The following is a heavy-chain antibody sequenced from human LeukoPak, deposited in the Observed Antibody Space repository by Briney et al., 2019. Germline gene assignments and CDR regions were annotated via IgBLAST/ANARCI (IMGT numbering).Heavy chain of an antibody. D-gene: IGHD3-3*02. V-gene: IGHV3-23*01. CDR3: AKSFGAFLEWLLYSALDY. J-gene: IGHJ4*02. Sequence: PGGSLRLSCAASGFTFSSYAMSWVRQAPGKGLEWVSAISGSGGSTYYADSVKGRFTISRDNSKNTLYLQMNSLRAEDTAVYYCAKSFGAFLEWLLYSALDYWGRGPLVTVSS. CDR1: GFTFSSYA. CDR2: ISGSGGST.